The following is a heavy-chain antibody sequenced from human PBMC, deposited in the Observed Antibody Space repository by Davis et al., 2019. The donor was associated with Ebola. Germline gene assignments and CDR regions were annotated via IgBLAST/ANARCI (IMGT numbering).Heavy chain of an antibody. V-gene: IGHV5-51*01. Sequence: NVSRKGSGYSFTSYWIGRARQMPGKGLEWMGIIYPGDSDTRYSPSFQGQVTISADKSISTAYLQWSSLKASDTAMYYCARSHLLRFLEWLPADYYYGMDVWGQGTTVTVSS. CDR1: GYSFTSYW. J-gene: IGHJ6*02. D-gene: IGHD3-3*01. CDR2: IYPGDSDT. CDR3: ARSHLLRFLEWLPADYYYGMDV.